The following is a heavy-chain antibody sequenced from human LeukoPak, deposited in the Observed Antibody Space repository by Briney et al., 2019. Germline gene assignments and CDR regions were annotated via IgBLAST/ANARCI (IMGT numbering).Heavy chain of an antibody. J-gene: IGHJ4*02. CDR2: ISGSGGST. CDR3: AKSSYYDSSGFYREYYFDY. Sequence: GGSLRLSCAASRFTFSSYAMSWVRQAPGKGLEWVSSISGSGGSTYYADSVKGRFTISRDNSRNTLYLQMNSLRAEDTAVYYCAKSSYYDSSGFYREYYFDYWGQGTLVTVSS. CDR1: RFTFSSYA. D-gene: IGHD3-22*01. V-gene: IGHV3-23*01.